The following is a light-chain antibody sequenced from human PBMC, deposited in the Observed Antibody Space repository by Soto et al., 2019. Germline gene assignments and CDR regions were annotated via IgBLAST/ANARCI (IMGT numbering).Light chain of an antibody. CDR1: QSVSSY. V-gene: IGKV3-11*01. J-gene: IGKJ3*01. CDR2: DAS. CDR3: QQRSNWRFT. Sequence: EIVLTQSPATLSLSPGERATLSCRASQSVSSYLAWYQQXXXXAPRLLIYDASNRATGIPARFSGGGSGTDFTLTINSLEPDDFAVYYCQQRSNWRFTFGPGTRVDIK.